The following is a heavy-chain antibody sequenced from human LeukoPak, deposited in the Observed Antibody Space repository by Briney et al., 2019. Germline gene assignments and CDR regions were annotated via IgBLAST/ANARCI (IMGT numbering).Heavy chain of an antibody. CDR2: ISGSGGST. CDR3: AREGKDYYYMDV. J-gene: IGHJ6*03. Sequence: PGGSLRLSCAASGFTFSSYAMSWVRQAPGKGLEWVSAISGSGGSTYYADSVKGRFTISRDNAKNSLYLQMNSLRAEDTAIYYCAREGKDYYYMDVWGKGTTVTVSS. V-gene: IGHV3-23*01. CDR1: GFTFSSYA.